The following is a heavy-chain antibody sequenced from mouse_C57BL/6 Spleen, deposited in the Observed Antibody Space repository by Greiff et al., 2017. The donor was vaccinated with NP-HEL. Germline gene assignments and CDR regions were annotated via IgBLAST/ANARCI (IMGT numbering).Heavy chain of an antibody. J-gene: IGHJ3*01. CDR3: ARYESLGYVTWFAY. CDR2: IRNKANAYAT. D-gene: IGHD3-2*02. CDR1: GFTFTDYY. Sequence: EVQLVESGGGLVQPGGSLSLSCAASGFTFTDYYMSWVRQPPGKALEWFGFIRNKANAYATESSASVKGRFTISRDTSQSILYLQMNALRAEDRATYYCARYESLGYVTWFAYWGQGTLVTVSA. V-gene: IGHV7-3*01.